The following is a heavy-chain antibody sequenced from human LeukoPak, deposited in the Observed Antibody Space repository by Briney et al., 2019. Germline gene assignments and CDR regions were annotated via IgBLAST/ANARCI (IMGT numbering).Heavy chain of an antibody. D-gene: IGHD4-17*01. Sequence: SETLSLTCTVSGGSISSYYWSWIRQPAGKGLEWIGRVHTSGSTNYNPSLKSRVTMSVDTSKNQFSLKLSSVTAADTAVYYCARLYGDGLGFSYFDYWGQGTLVTVSS. CDR2: VHTSGST. J-gene: IGHJ4*02. CDR1: GGSISSYY. CDR3: ARLYGDGLGFSYFDY. V-gene: IGHV4-4*07.